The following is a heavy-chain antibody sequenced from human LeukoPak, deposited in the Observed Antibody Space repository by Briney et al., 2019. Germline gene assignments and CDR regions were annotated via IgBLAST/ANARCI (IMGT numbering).Heavy chain of an antibody. Sequence: LSGGSLRLSCAASGFTFAGYAMSWVRQAPGKGLEWVSTLSGSGGSTYYADSVKGRFTISRDNSKNTLYLQMNSLRAEDTAVYYCARDDPPNYDILTGYYAVYGMDVWGQGTTVTVSS. CDR3: ARDDPPNYDILTGYYAVYGMDV. D-gene: IGHD3-9*01. J-gene: IGHJ6*02. V-gene: IGHV3-23*01. CDR2: LSGSGGST. CDR1: GFTFAGYA.